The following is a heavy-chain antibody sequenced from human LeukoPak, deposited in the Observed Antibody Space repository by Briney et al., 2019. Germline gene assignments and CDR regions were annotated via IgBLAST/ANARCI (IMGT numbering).Heavy chain of an antibody. CDR3: ARAIRSGLYFDY. D-gene: IGHD3-10*01. V-gene: IGHV4-39*07. CDR1: GGSISSSSYY. J-gene: IGHJ4*02. Sequence: PSETLSLTCTVSGGSISSSSYYWGWIRQPPGKGLEWIGSIYYSGSTYYNPSLKSRVTISVDTSKNQFSLKLSSVTAADTAVYYCARAIRSGLYFDYWGQGTLVTVSS. CDR2: IYYSGST.